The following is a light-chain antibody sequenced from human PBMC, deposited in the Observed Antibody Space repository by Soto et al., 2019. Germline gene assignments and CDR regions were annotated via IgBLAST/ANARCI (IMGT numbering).Light chain of an antibody. CDR3: SSFASSNTWV. CDR1: RSDVGAYNY. V-gene: IGLV2-8*01. J-gene: IGLJ3*02. Sequence: QSVMTQPPSSSGSPGQSVTISCTGTRSDVGAYNYVSWYQQHAGKAPKLVIYEVTKRPSGVPDRFSGSKSANTASLTVSGLQAEDEADYYCSSFASSNTWVFGGGTKVTVL. CDR2: EVT.